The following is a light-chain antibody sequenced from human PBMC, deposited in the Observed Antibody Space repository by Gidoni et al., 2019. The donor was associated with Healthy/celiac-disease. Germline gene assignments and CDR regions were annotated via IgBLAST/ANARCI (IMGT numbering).Light chain of an antibody. Sequence: SYVLTQPPSVSVAPGKTARITCGGNNIGSKSVHWYQQKPGQAPVLVIYYDSDRPSGIPERFSGSNYGNTATLTISRVEAGDEADYYCQVWDSSSDHVVVGGGTKLTVL. J-gene: IGLJ2*01. CDR1: NIGSKS. CDR3: QVWDSSSDHVV. CDR2: YDS. V-gene: IGLV3-21*04.